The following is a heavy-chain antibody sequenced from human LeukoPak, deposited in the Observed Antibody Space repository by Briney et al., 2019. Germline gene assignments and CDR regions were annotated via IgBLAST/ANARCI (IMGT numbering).Heavy chain of an antibody. CDR2: IWNDGSNK. V-gene: IGHV3-33*01. CDR3: ASATGDNDAFDI. J-gene: IGHJ3*02. D-gene: IGHD7-27*01. Sequence: PGRSLRLSCAASGFTFSSYVMHWVRQAPGKGLEWVAVIWNDGSNKYFADSVEGRFTISRDSSKNTLYLQMNSLRAEDTAVYYCASATGDNDAFDIWGQGTMVTVSS. CDR1: GFTFSSYV.